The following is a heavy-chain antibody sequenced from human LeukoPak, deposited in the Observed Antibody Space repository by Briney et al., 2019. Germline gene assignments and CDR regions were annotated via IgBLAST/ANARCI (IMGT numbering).Heavy chain of an antibody. CDR3: ARYVVVVPAARPTNNWFDP. Sequence: SETLSLTCTVSGGSISSYYWSWIRQPAGKRLEWIGRIYTSGSTNYNPSLKSRVTMSVDTSKNQFSLKLSSVTAADTAVYYCARYVVVVPAARPTNNWFDPWGQGTLVTVSS. J-gene: IGHJ5*02. V-gene: IGHV4-4*07. CDR1: GGSISSYY. CDR2: IYTSGST. D-gene: IGHD2-2*01.